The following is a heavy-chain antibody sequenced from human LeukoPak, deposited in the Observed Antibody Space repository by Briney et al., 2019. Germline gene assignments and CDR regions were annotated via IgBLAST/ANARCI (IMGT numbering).Heavy chain of an antibody. D-gene: IGHD6-13*01. V-gene: IGHV4-34*01. CDR3: ARGVLRYSSTQGYYYMDV. Sequence: QSSETLSLTCAVYGGSFSGYYWSWIRQPPGKGLEWIGEINHSGSTNYNPYLKSRVTMSVDTSKNQFSLKLSSVTAADTAVYYCARGVLRYSSTQGYYYMDVWGKGTTVTVSS. J-gene: IGHJ6*03. CDR2: INHSGST. CDR1: GGSFSGYY.